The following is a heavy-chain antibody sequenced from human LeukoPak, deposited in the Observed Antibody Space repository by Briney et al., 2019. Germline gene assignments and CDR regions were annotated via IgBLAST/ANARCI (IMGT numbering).Heavy chain of an antibody. CDR3: ARVWSGQGWFDP. CDR2: MNPNSGNT. Sequence: GASVKVSCKASGYTFTSYDINWVRQATGQGLEWMGWMNPNSGNTGYAQKFQGRVTMTRNTSISTAYVELSSLRSEDTAVYYCARVWSGQGWFDPWGQGTLVTVSS. V-gene: IGHV1-8*01. D-gene: IGHD3-3*01. CDR1: GYTFTSYD. J-gene: IGHJ5*02.